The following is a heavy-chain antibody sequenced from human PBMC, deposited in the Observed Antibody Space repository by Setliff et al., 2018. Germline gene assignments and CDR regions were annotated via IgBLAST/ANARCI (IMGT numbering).Heavy chain of an antibody. D-gene: IGHD2-15*01. J-gene: IGHJ5*02. CDR2: TIPMFGTT. Sequence: SVKVSCKASGGTFSSYGISWVRQAPGQGLEWMGGTIPMFGTTNCARRFQGRVTIITDESTSTAYMQLSSLGSEDTAVYYCARSPAVLGIVYLDPWGQGTLVTVSS. CDR1: GGTFSSYG. V-gene: IGHV1-69*05. CDR3: ARSPAVLGIVYLDP.